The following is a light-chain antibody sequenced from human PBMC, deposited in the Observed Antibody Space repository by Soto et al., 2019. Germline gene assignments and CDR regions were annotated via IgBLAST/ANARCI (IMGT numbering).Light chain of an antibody. Sequence: DIQLTQSPSTLSASVGERVIITCRTSQRISTWLAWYQQKPGKAPQPLIYAASTLESGVPSRFSGSGSGTEFTLTISGLQPDDFATYYCQQYNSYPWTFGQGSTVEIK. CDR3: QQYNSYPWT. CDR2: AAS. CDR1: QRISTW. V-gene: IGKV1-5*01. J-gene: IGKJ1*01.